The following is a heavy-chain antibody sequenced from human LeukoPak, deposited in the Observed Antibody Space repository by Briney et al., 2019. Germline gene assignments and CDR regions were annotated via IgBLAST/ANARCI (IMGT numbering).Heavy chain of an antibody. J-gene: IGHJ3*02. CDR3: ARRELLRRGAFDI. CDR1: GGSFSGYY. D-gene: IGHD1-26*01. Sequence: SETLSLTCAVYGGSFSGYYWSWIRQPPGKGLEWIGEINHSGSTNYNPSLKSRVTISVDTSKNQFSLKLSSVTAADTAAYYCARRELLRRGAFDIWGQGTMVTVSS. CDR2: INHSGST. V-gene: IGHV4-34*01.